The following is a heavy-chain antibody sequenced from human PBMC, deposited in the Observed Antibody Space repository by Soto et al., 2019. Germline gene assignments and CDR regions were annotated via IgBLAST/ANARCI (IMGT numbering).Heavy chain of an antibody. J-gene: IGHJ4*02. D-gene: IGHD3-22*01. CDR2: ISGSGGST. CDR1: GFTFSGYA. CDR3: XKGITMIVVLKGYYFDY. Sequence: GGSLRLSCAASGFTFSGYAMSWVRQAPGKGLEWVSAISGSGGSTYYADSVKGRFTISRDNSKNTLYLQMNSLRAEDTAVYYCXKGITMIVVLKGYYFDYWGQGTLVTVSS. V-gene: IGHV3-23*01.